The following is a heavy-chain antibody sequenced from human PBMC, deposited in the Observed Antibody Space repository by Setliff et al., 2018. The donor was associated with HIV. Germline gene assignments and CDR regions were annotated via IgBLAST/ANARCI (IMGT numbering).Heavy chain of an antibody. CDR1: GWSISSGFF. CDR3: ARHRRYDSSGYRPYYFDY. D-gene: IGHD3-22*01. CDR2: IYHTGST. V-gene: IGHV4-38-2*02. J-gene: IGHJ4*02. Sequence: SETLSLTCTASGWSISSGFFWGWIRQPPGKGLEFIGSIYHTGSTNYSLSLRSRVTISVDTSRNQFSLDLTSVTAADTAFYYCARHRRYDSSGYRPYYFDYWGPGTLVTVSS.